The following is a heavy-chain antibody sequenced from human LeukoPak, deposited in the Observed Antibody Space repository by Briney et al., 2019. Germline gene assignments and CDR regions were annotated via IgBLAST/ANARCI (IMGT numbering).Heavy chain of an antibody. CDR2: IYYSGNT. CDR1: GASITSPY. D-gene: IGHD3-10*01. J-gene: IGHJ4*02. Sequence: SETLSLTCTVSGASITSPYWSWIRQYPGKGLEWIGYIYYSGNTEYNPSLKSRVTIAEDMSRKQFSLTLRSVTAADTAVYYCARGGPLVRGEDWGQGTLVIVSS. CDR3: ARGGPLVRGED. V-gene: IGHV4-59*08.